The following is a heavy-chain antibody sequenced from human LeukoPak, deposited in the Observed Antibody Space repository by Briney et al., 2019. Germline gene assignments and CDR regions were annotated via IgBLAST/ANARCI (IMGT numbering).Heavy chain of an antibody. CDR1: GDSVTGYY. V-gene: IGHV4-59*02. CDR2: IYKIGTT. Sequence: SETLSLNCTVFGDSVTGYYLNWARQPPGKGLEWIGYIYKIGTTNYNPSLKSRRTISADTSKNQFSLKLRSVTAADTAVYYCVIGVGWQPDYWGQGALVTVSS. CDR3: VIGVGWQPDY. D-gene: IGHD2-15*01. J-gene: IGHJ4*02.